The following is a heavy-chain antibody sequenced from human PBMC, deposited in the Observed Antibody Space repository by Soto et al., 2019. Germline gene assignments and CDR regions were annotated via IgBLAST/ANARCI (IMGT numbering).Heavy chain of an antibody. CDR2: ISSGGDIT. CDR1: GFPFSSYA. Sequence: PGGSLRLSCAASGFPFSSYAMNWVRQAPGKGLEWLSTISSGGDITFYADSVKGRFTISRDNSNNTLFLQMSGLRADDTAVYFCAKGKISRSVAAASRNWFDTWGQGTLVTVSS. D-gene: IGHD6-25*01. J-gene: IGHJ5*02. V-gene: IGHV3-23*01. CDR3: AKGKISRSVAAASRNWFDT.